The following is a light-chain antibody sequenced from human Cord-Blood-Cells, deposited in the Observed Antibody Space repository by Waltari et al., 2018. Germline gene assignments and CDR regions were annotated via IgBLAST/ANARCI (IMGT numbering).Light chain of an antibody. V-gene: IGKV1-39*01. CDR2: AAS. CDR1: QSISSY. J-gene: IGKJ5*01. CDR3: QQSYSTTIT. Sequence: DIQMPQSPSSLSASVGDRVTITCRESQSISSYLNWYQQKPGKAPKLLIYAASSLQSGVPSRFSGSGSGTDFTLTISSLQPEDFATYYCQQSYSTTITFGQGTRLEIK.